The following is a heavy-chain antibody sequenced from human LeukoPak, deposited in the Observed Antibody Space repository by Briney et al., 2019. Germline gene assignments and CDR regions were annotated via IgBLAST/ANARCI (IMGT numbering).Heavy chain of an antibody. CDR2: ISGSGGST. CDR1: GFTFSSYA. J-gene: IGHJ4*02. V-gene: IGHV3-23*01. D-gene: IGHD3-10*01. Sequence: GGSLRLSCAAPGFTFSSYAMSWVRQAPGKGLEWVSAISGSGGSTYYADSVKGRFTISRDNSKNTLYLQMNSLRAEDTAVYYCAKDLREVVWFGELSPSDYWGQGTLVTVSS. CDR3: AKDLREVVWFGELSPSDY.